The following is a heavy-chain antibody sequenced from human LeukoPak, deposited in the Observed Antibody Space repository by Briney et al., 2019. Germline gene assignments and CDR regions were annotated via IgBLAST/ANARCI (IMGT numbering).Heavy chain of an antibody. CDR3: ARLGLRSPNY. D-gene: IGHD4-17*01. CDR2: IYYSGST. J-gene: IGHJ4*02. CDR1: GGSISSSSYY. V-gene: IGHV4-39*01. Sequence: PSETLSLTCTVSGGSISSSSYYWGWLRQPPVTGLEWIGSIYYSGSTYYNPSLKSRVTISVDTSKNQFSLKLSSVTAADTAVYYCARLGLRSPNYWGQGTLVTVSS.